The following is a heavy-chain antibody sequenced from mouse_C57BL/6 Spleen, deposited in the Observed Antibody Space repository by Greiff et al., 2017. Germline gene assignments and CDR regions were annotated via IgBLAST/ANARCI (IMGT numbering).Heavy chain of an antibody. Sequence: QVQLKESGPELVKPGASVKLSCKASGYTFTSYDINWVKQRPGQGLEWIGWIYPRDGSTKYNEKFKGKATLTVDTSSSTAYMELHSLTSEDSAVYFCAREGPYYSNYYFDYWGQGTTLTVSS. D-gene: IGHD2-5*01. CDR3: AREGPYYSNYYFDY. CDR1: GYTFTSYD. J-gene: IGHJ2*01. V-gene: IGHV1-85*01. CDR2: IYPRDGST.